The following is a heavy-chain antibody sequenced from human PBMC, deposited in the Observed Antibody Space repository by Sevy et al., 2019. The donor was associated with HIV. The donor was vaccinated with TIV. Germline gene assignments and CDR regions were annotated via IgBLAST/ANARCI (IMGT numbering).Heavy chain of an antibody. Sequence: ASVKVSCKASGYTFTSYGISWARQAPGQGLEWMGWISVYNGNTNYAQKLQARVTMTTDTSTSTAYMALRSLRSDDMAVYYCERAGYYSGFYDILTGLDYWGQGTLVTVSS. V-gene: IGHV1-18*03. CDR1: GYTFTSYG. CDR2: ISVYNGNT. D-gene: IGHD3-9*01. CDR3: ERAGYYSGFYDILTGLDY. J-gene: IGHJ4*02.